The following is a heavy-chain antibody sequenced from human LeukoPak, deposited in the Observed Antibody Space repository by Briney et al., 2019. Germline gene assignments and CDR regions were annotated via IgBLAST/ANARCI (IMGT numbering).Heavy chain of an antibody. CDR1: GGSISSSSYY. Sequence: SETLSLTCTVSGGSISSSSYYWGWIRQPPGKGLEWIGSIYYSGSTYYNPSLKSRVTISVDTSKNQFSLKLSSVTAADTAVYYCARDHDFWSGYIDYWGQGTLVTVSS. J-gene: IGHJ4*02. CDR2: IYYSGST. CDR3: ARDHDFWSGYIDY. D-gene: IGHD3-3*01. V-gene: IGHV4-39*07.